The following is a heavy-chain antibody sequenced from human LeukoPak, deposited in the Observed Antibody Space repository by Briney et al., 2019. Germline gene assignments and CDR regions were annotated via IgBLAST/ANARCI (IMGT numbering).Heavy chain of an antibody. CDR3: AKDVGWIQSWSFDY. CDR2: ISSSSSTI. Sequence: GGSLRLSCAASGFTFSSYSMNWVRQAPGKGLEWVSYISSSSSTIYYADSVKGRFTISRDNSKNTLYLQMNSLRAEDTALYYCAKDVGWIQSWSFDYWGQGTLVAVSS. D-gene: IGHD5-18*01. V-gene: IGHV3-48*01. J-gene: IGHJ4*02. CDR1: GFTFSSYS.